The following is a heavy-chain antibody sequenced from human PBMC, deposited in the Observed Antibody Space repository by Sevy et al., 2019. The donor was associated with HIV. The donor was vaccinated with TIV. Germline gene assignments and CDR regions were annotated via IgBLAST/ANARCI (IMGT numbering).Heavy chain of an antibody. CDR1: GDSVSSNSAA. D-gene: IGHD6-13*01. J-gene: IGHJ4*02. CDR3: ARGGAAAGTSLNFDY. CDR2: TYYRSKWYN. V-gene: IGHV6-1*01. Sequence: QSQTLSLTCAISGDSVSSNSAAWNWIRQSPSRGLEWLGRTYYRSKWYNDYAVSVKSRITINPDTSKNQFSLQLNSVTPEDMAVYYCARGGAAAGTSLNFDYWGQGTLVTVSS.